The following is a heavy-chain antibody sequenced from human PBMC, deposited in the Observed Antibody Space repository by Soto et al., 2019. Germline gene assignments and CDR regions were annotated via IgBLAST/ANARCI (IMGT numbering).Heavy chain of an antibody. CDR2: INPNSGGT. J-gene: IGHJ6*02. CDR1: VYTFTGYY. CDR3: ARDSSSSWDPKGMDV. V-gene: IGHV1-2*04. Sequence: GVSVKVSCKTSVYTFTGYYIHRGRQAPGQGREWMGWINPNSGGTNYAQKFQGWVTMTRDTSISTAYMELSRLRSDDTAVYYCARDSSSSWDPKGMDVWGQGTTVTVS. D-gene: IGHD6-13*01.